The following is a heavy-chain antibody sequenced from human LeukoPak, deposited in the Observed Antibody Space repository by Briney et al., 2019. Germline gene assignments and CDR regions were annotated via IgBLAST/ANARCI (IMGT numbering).Heavy chain of an antibody. Sequence: SETLSLICTVSGGSISSYYWSWIRQPAGRGLEWIGRIYSSGSTCNPSLKSRVTMSLDTSKNQVSLRLRSVTAADTAVYYCARQHASGSYYVGYWGQGTLVTVSS. J-gene: IGHJ4*02. D-gene: IGHD3-10*01. V-gene: IGHV4-4*07. CDR2: IYSSGST. CDR1: GGSISSYY. CDR3: ARQHASGSYYVGY.